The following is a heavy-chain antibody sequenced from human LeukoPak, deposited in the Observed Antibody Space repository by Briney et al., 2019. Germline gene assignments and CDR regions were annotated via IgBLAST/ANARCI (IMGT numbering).Heavy chain of an antibody. CDR3: ARVGRGYSYGYLGLDY. CDR2: ISSNGGST. CDR1: GFTFSSYA. D-gene: IGHD5-18*01. Sequence: GGSLRLSCAASGFTFSSYAMHWVRQAPGKGLEYVSAISSNGGSTYYANSVKGRFTISRDNSKNTLYLQMGSLRAEDMAVYYCARVGRGYSYGYLGLDYWGQGTLVTVSS. V-gene: IGHV3-64*01. J-gene: IGHJ4*02.